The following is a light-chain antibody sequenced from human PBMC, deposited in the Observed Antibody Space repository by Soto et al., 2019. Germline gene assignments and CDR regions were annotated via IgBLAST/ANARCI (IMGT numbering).Light chain of an antibody. CDR3: QQYNDWPLT. J-gene: IGKJ4*01. Sequence: EIVMTQFPATLSVSPGGRATLSCRASQSISSNLAWYQQKPGQAPRLLIYGASTRATGIPVRFSGSGSGTEFTLTISSLQSEDFAVYHCQQYNDWPLTFGGGTKVDIK. V-gene: IGKV3-15*01. CDR1: QSISSN. CDR2: GAS.